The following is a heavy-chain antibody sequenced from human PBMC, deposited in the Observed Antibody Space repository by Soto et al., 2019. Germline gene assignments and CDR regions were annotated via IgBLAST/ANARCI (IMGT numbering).Heavy chain of an antibody. CDR3: ARTGGMDV. Sequence: QVQLQQWGAGLLKPSETLSLTCAVYGGSFSGYYWSWLRQPPGKGPEWIGEINHSGNTKSTPSLESRGTISVETSKNRFSLKVNTVSAEDTAVYYCARTGGMDVWRQGATVTVSS. V-gene: IGHV4-34*01. CDR2: INHSGNT. CDR1: GGSFSGYY. J-gene: IGHJ6*01.